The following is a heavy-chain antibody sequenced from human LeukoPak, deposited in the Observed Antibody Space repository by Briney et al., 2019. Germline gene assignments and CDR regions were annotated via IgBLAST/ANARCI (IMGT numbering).Heavy chain of an antibody. D-gene: IGHD3-10*01. Sequence: SETLSLTCTVSGGSISSSSYYWDWIRQPPGKGLEWIGSIYYSGSTYYNPSLKSRVTISVDTSKDQFSLKLSSVTAADTAVYYCARGGYYGSGNDFRFDPWGQGTQVTVSS. V-gene: IGHV4-39*07. CDR1: GGSISSSSYY. CDR3: ARGGYYGSGNDFRFDP. J-gene: IGHJ5*02. CDR2: IYYSGST.